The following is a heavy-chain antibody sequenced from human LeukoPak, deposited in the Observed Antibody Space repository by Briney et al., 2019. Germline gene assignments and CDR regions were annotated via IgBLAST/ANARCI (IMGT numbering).Heavy chain of an antibody. CDR2: INHSGST. Sequence: SETLSLTCAVSGGSFSGYYWSWIRQPPGKGLEWIGEINHSGSTNYNPYLKSRVTISVNTSKNQFSLKLSSVTAADTAVYYCAREEAAVTPGNWYFDLWGRGTLVTVSS. CDR3: AREEAAVTPGNWYFDL. V-gene: IGHV4-34*01. J-gene: IGHJ2*01. D-gene: IGHD4-17*01. CDR1: GGSFSGYY.